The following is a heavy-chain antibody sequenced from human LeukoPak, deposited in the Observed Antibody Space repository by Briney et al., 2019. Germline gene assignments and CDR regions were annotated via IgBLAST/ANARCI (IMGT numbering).Heavy chain of an antibody. CDR1: GGSFSGYY. CDR3: ARGDGAAAGTNAFDI. D-gene: IGHD6-13*01. V-gene: IGHV4-34*01. Sequence: SETLSLTCAVYGGSFSGYYWSWIRQPPGKGLEWIGEINHSGSTNYSPSLKSRVTISVDTSKNQFSLKLSSVTAADTAVYYCARGDGAAAGTNAFDIWGQGTMVTVSS. J-gene: IGHJ3*02. CDR2: INHSGST.